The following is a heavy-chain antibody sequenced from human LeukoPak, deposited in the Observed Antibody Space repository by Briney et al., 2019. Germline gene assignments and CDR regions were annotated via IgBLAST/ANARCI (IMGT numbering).Heavy chain of an antibody. V-gene: IGHV3-30*03. CDR2: ISYDGSNK. CDR1: GFTFSSYG. Sequence: GGSLRLSCAASGFTFSSYGMHWVRQAPGKGLEWVAVISYDGSNKYYADSVKGRFTISRDNSKNTLYLQMNSLRAEDTGVYYCAGPCCQYSSSYYGMDVWGQGTTVTVSS. D-gene: IGHD6-13*01. J-gene: IGHJ6*02. CDR3: AGPCCQYSSSYYGMDV.